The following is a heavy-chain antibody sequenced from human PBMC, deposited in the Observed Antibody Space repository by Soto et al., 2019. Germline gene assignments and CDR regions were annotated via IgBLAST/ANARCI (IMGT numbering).Heavy chain of an antibody. Sequence: ASVKVSCKASGYTFTSYGISWVRQAPGQGLEWMGWISAYNGNTNYAQKLQGRVTMTTDTSTSTAYMELRSLRSDDTAVYYCARDLGGQLLSWFDPWGQGTLVTVSS. V-gene: IGHV1-18*01. D-gene: IGHD6-6*01. CDR1: GYTFTSYG. J-gene: IGHJ5*02. CDR2: ISAYNGNT. CDR3: ARDLGGQLLSWFDP.